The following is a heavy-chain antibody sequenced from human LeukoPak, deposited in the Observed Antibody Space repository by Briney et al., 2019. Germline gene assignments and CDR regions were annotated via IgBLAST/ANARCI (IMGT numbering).Heavy chain of an antibody. CDR1: GFTFSSYA. CDR3: AKDLVGYYDSSGYDY. D-gene: IGHD3-22*01. Sequence: GGSLRLSCAASGFTFSSYAMSWVRQAPGKGLEWVSAISGSGGSTYYADSVKGRITISRDNSKNTLYLQMNSLRAEDTAVYYCAKDLVGYYDSSGYDYWGQGTLVTVSS. CDR2: ISGSGGST. V-gene: IGHV3-23*01. J-gene: IGHJ4*02.